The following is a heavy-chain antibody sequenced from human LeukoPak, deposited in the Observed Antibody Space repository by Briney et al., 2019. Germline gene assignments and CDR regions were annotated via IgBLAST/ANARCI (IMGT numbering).Heavy chain of an antibody. D-gene: IGHD1-14*01. CDR1: GFTFSSYG. V-gene: IGHV3-33*01. CDR2: IWYDGSNK. Sequence: SGGSLRLSCAASGFTFSSYGMHWVRQAPDKGLEWVAVIWYDGSNKYYADSVKGRFTISRDNSKNTLYLQMNSLRAEDTAVYYCARDRNRELYLNWFDPWGQGTLVTVSS. J-gene: IGHJ5*02. CDR3: ARDRNRELYLNWFDP.